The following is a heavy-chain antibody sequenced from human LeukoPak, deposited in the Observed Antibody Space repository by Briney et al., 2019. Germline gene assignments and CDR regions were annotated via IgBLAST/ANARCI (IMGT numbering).Heavy chain of an antibody. CDR3: ARAAYVWGSFAIFGY. J-gene: IGHJ4*02. Sequence: GGSLRPSCAASGFTSSSYTMNWFRQAPGKGLEWVSYISSSSSTIYYADSVKGRFTISRDNAKNSLYLQMNSLRAEDTAVYCCARAAYVWGSFAIFGYWGQGTLVTVSS. CDR1: GFTSSSYT. CDR2: ISSSSSTI. D-gene: IGHD3-16*01. V-gene: IGHV3-48*01.